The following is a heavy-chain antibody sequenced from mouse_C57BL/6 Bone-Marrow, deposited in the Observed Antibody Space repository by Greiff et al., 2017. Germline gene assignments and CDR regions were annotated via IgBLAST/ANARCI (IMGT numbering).Heavy chain of an antibody. D-gene: IGHD2-1*01. Sequence: QLQLKESGAELMKPGASVTLSCTATGYTFTGYWLVWVKQRPGHGLEWIGEILPESGSTNYNEKFKGKATFTADTSSNTAYMQLSSLTTEDSAIYYCARGGNLYGNYEFAYWGQGTLVTVSA. CDR2: ILPESGST. CDR1: GYTFTGYW. J-gene: IGHJ3*01. CDR3: ARGGNLYGNYEFAY. V-gene: IGHV1-9*01.